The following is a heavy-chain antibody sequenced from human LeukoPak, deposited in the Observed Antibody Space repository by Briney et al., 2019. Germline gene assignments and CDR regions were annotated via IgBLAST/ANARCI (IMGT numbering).Heavy chain of an antibody. D-gene: IGHD6-13*01. CDR1: GGSISSGGYS. J-gene: IGHJ5*02. CDR3: ARGDFSSSWYETWFDP. CDR2: IYRSGAT. Sequence: SQTLSLTCAVSGGSISSGGYSWSWIRQPPGKGLEWIGYIYRSGATYYNPSLTSRVSISVDKSKNLFSLRLSSVTAADTAVYYCARGDFSSSWYETWFDPWGQGTLVTVSS. V-gene: IGHV4-30-2*01.